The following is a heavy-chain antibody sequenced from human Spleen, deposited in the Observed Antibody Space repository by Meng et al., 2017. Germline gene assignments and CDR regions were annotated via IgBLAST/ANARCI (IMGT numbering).Heavy chain of an antibody. V-gene: IGHV1-2*06. CDR1: GYRFIGYY. J-gene: IGHJ4*02. CDR3: SRTYSYGWIAFDY. CDR2: INPTSGDT. D-gene: IGHD3-16*01. Sequence: ASVKVSCKASGYRFIGYYMHWIRQAPGQGLEWMGQINPTSGDTSLAQKFQGRVTMTTDTSISTAYMELSRLTYYDTAVYYCSRTYSYGWIAFDYWGQGTLVTVAS.